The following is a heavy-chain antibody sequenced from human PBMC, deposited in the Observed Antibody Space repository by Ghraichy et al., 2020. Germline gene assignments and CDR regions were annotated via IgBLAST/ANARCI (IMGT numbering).Heavy chain of an antibody. CDR3: ARSGAAGRYYYYYGMDV. CDR2: ISHSGST. Sequence: SETLSLTCTVSGYSISSGYYWGWTRQPPGKGLEWIGSISHSGSTNYNPSLKSRVTISIDTSKNQFSLNLRSVTAADTAVYYCARSGAAGRYYYYYGMDVWGQGTTVTVSS. J-gene: IGHJ6*02. D-gene: IGHD6-13*01. CDR1: GYSISSGYY. V-gene: IGHV4-38-2*02.